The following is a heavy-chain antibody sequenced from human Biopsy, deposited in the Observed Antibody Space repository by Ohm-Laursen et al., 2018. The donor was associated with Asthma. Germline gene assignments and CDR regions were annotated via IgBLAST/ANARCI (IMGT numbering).Heavy chain of an antibody. J-gene: IGHJ6*02. CDR3: ARVWGDGSGSSIDNYFGMDV. V-gene: IGHV4-31*03. CDR1: GDSISSPAYY. D-gene: IGHD3-10*01. CDR2: ISYSGTT. Sequence: TLSLTCTVSGDSISSPAYYWSWVRQHPGKGLEWIGYISYSGTTFYHPSLMSRLIISLDTSKNQFSLKLSSVTAADTAVYYCARVWGDGSGSSIDNYFGMDVWGQGTTVTVSS.